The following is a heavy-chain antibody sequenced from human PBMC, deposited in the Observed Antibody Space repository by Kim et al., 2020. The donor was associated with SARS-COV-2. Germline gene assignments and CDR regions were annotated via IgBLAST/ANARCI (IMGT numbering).Heavy chain of an antibody. CDR2: IYYSGST. J-gene: IGHJ3*02. Sequence: SETLSLTCTVSGGSISSYYWSWIRQPPGKGLEWIGYIYYSGSTNYNPSLKSRVTISVDTSKNQFSLKLSSVTAADTAVYYCARDGRIAARNDAFDIWGQG. D-gene: IGHD6-6*01. CDR3: ARDGRIAARNDAFDI. CDR1: GGSISSYY. V-gene: IGHV4-59*01.